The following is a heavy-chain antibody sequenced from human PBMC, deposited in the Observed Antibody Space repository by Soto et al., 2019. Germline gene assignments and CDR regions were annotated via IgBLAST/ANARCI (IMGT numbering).Heavy chain of an antibody. CDR3: ARVWFGELLGNWFDP. D-gene: IGHD3-10*01. CDR2: IYYSGST. V-gene: IGHV4-59*12. Sequence: SETLSLTCTVSGGSISSYYWSWIRQPPGKGLEWIGYIYYSGSTNYNPSLKSRVTISVDTSKNQFSLKLSSVTAADTAVYYCARVWFGELLGNWFDPWGQGTLVTVSS. CDR1: GGSISSYY. J-gene: IGHJ5*02.